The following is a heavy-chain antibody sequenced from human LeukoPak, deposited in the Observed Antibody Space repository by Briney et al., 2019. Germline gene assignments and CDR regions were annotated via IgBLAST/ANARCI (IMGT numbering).Heavy chain of an antibody. CDR1: GGSFSGYY. Sequence: SSETLSLTCAVYGGSFSGYYWSWIRQPPGKGLEWIGEINHSGSTNYNPSLKSRVTISVDTSKNQFSLKLSSVTAADTAVYYCARGRLTGTSPLRYWGQGTLVTVSS. CDR3: ARGRLTGTSPLRY. D-gene: IGHD1-20*01. J-gene: IGHJ4*02. CDR2: INHSGST. V-gene: IGHV4-34*01.